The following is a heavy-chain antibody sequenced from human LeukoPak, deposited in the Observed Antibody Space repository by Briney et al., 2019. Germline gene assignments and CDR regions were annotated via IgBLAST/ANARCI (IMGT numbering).Heavy chain of an antibody. Sequence: ASVKVSCKASGGTFSSYTISWVRQAPGQGLEWMGWISAYNGNTNYAQKLQGRVTMTTDTSTSTAYMELRSLRSDDTAVYYCARDLVSCSSTSCHHPYYFDYWGQGTLVTVSS. CDR2: ISAYNGNT. CDR3: ARDLVSCSSTSCHHPYYFDY. J-gene: IGHJ4*02. D-gene: IGHD2-2*01. V-gene: IGHV1-18*01. CDR1: GGTFSSYT.